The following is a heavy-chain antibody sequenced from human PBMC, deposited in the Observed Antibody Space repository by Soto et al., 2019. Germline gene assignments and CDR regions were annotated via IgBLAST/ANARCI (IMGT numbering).Heavy chain of an antibody. CDR3: ARPTWEFDTNSPLDY. J-gene: IGHJ4*02. Sequence: ASVKVSCKASGYPFSSYGISWVRQAPGQGLEWMGWVSANSENTNYAQELQGRVTMTTDAATSTAYMELRSLRSDDTAVYYCARPTWEFDTNSPLDYWGQGTLVTVSS. D-gene: IGHD1-26*01. CDR1: GYPFSSYG. V-gene: IGHV1-18*04. CDR2: VSANSENT.